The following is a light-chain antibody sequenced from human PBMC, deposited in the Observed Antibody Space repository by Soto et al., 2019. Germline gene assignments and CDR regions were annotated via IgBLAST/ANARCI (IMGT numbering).Light chain of an antibody. Sequence: QSVLTQPPSASGTLGQRVTISCSGSSSNIGSNYVYWYQQLPGTAPKLLIYNNNHRPAGVPDRFSGSKSGTSGSLAISGLRSEDEADYFCAAWDGSLYGRFVFGTGTMLTVL. CDR1: SSNIGSNY. CDR2: NNN. CDR3: AAWDGSLYGRFV. J-gene: IGLJ1*01. V-gene: IGLV1-47*02.